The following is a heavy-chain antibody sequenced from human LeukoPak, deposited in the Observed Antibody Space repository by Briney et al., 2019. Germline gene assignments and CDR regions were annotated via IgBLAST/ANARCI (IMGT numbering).Heavy chain of an antibody. CDR2: ISSDGTTT. D-gene: IGHD2-2*01. V-gene: IGHV3-30*04. CDR3: AKDPYQLLSGAPYYFDY. J-gene: IGHJ4*02. Sequence: HPGGSLRLSCAASGFTFSTYAMHWVRQAPGKGLEWVAIISSDGTTTYYADSVEGRFTISRDNSKNTLYLQMNSLRAEDTAVYYCAKDPYQLLSGAPYYFDYWGQGTLVTVSS. CDR1: GFTFSTYA.